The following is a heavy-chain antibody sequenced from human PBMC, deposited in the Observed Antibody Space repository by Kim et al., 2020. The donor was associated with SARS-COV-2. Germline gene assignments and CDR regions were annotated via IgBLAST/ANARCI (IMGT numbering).Heavy chain of an antibody. CDR3: ARDKEEYRLPNYYYGMDV. V-gene: IGHV1-46*01. Sequence: ASVKVSCKASGYTFTSYYMHWVRQAPGQGLEWMGIINPSGGSTSYAQKFQGRVTMTRDTSTSTVYMELSSLRSEDTAVYYCARDKEEYRLPNYYYGMDVWGQGTTVTVSS. J-gene: IGHJ6*02. CDR1: GYTFTSYY. CDR2: INPSGGST. D-gene: IGHD6-6*01.